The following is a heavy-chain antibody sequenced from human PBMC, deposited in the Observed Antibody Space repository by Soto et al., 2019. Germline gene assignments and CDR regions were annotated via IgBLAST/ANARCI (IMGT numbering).Heavy chain of an antibody. CDR3: ARDLTLLGFCSGGSCYSAKHYYYYMDV. CDR2: ISAYNGNT. J-gene: IGHJ6*03. Sequence: ASVKVSCKASGYTFTSYGISWVRQAPGQGLERMGWISAYNGNTNYAQKLQGRVTMTKDTSTSTAYMELRSLSSDDTAVYYFARDLTLLGFCSGGSCYSAKHYYYYMDVWGKGTTVTVSS. D-gene: IGHD2-15*01. V-gene: IGHV1-18*01. CDR1: GYTFTSYG.